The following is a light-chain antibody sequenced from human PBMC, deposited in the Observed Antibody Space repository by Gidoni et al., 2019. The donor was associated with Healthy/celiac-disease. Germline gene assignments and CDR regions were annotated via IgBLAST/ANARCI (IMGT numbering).Light chain of an antibody. V-gene: IGKV2-28*01. Sequence: SISCRSSQSLLHSNGYNYLDWYLQKPGQSPQLLIYLGSNRASGVPDRFSGSGSGTDFTLKISRVEAEDVGVYYCMQALQTPITFGQGTRLEIK. CDR2: LGS. CDR3: MQALQTPIT. CDR1: QSLLHSNGYNY. J-gene: IGKJ5*01.